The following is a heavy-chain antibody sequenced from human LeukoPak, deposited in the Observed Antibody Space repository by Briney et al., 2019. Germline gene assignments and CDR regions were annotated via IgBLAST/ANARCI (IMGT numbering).Heavy chain of an antibody. J-gene: IGHJ4*02. V-gene: IGHV4-34*01. CDR3: ARVATINVLRYFDWSFDY. CDR2: INHSGST. D-gene: IGHD3-9*01. Sequence: SETLSLTCAVYGGSFSGYYWSWIRQPPGKGLEWIGEINHSGSTNYNPSLKSRVTISVDTSKNRFSLKLSSVTAADTAVYYCARVATINVLRYFDWSFDYWGQGTLVTVSS. CDR1: GGSFSGYY.